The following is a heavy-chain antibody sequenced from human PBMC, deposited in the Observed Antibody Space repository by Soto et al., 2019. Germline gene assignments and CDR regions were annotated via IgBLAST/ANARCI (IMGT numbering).Heavy chain of an antibody. CDR2: IYYSGST. J-gene: IGHJ4*02. CDR3: ARDSGSRGLDYFDY. V-gene: IGHV4-31*03. CDR1: GGSISSGGYY. D-gene: IGHD3-22*01. Sequence: SETLSLTCTVSGGSISSGGYYWSWIRQHPGKGLEWIGYIYYSGSTYYNPSLKSRVTISVDTSKNQFSLKLSSVTAADTAVYYCARDSGSRGLDYFDYWGQGTLVTVSS.